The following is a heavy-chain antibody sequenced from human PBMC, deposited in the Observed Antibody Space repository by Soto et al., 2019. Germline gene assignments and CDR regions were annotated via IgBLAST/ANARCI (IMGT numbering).Heavy chain of an antibody. V-gene: IGHV3-48*01. CDR2: IDHSSSSI. D-gene: IGHD1-26*01. Sequence: QLVESGGGLVLPGGSLRLSCEASGFPFRRYSMNWVRQSPGKGLVWISYIDHSSSSIHDADSVKGRFTISRDNAKNSLFLQMNSLKVEDTAVYYCAVGIVGASGDFDLWGRGTLVTVSS. CDR1: GFPFRRYS. CDR3: AVGIVGASGDFDL. J-gene: IGHJ2*01.